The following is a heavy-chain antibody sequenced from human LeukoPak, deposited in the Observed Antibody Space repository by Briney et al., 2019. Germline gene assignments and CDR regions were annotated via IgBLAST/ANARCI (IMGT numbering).Heavy chain of an antibody. CDR1: GGSISSNTYY. Sequence: SETLSLTCTVSGGSISSNTYYWGWVRQPPGKGLEWIGSIYHSGNTYFNPSLKSRVTLSVDTSKNQFSLKLSSVTAADTAIYYCARRNFSSPFDYGGQGTLVTVSA. CDR3: ARRNFSSPFDY. CDR2: IYHSGNT. V-gene: IGHV4-39*01. D-gene: IGHD3-3*01. J-gene: IGHJ4*02.